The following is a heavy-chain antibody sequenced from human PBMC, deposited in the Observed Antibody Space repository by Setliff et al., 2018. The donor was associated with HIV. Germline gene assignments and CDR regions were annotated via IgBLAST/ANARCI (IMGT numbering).Heavy chain of an antibody. CDR2: IYYSGST. CDR1: GGSIGSAYYY. D-gene: IGHD5-18*01. CDR3: ARYDGYKVSFDN. J-gene: IGHJ4*02. Sequence: SETLSLTCTVSGGSIGSAYYYWGWIRQPPGKGLEWIGNIYYSGSTYYNPSLKSRATISVDTSQNQLSLKLSSVTAADTAMYYCARYDGYKVSFDNWGPGTLVTVSS. V-gene: IGHV4-39*07.